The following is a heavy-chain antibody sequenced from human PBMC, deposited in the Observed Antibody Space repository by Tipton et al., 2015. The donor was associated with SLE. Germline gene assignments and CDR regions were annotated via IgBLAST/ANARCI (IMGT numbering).Heavy chain of an antibody. D-gene: IGHD3-22*01. CDR2: IYRSGST. J-gene: IGHJ6*02. CDR3: GTTSSDYGMDV. CDR1: GSSISSGYY. V-gene: IGHV4-38-2*02. Sequence: TLSLTCTVSGSSISSGYYWGWIRQPPGKGLEWIGSIYRSGSTYYNPSLKSRVTISIDTSKNQFSLRLNSVTAADTAVYYCGTTSSDYGMDVWGQGTTVTVSS.